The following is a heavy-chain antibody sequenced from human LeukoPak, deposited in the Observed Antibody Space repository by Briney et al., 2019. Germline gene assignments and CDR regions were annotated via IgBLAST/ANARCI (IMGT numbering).Heavy chain of an antibody. V-gene: IGHV4-39*01. D-gene: IGHD3-10*01. CDR3: ARSGSYWFDY. J-gene: IGHJ4*02. CDR1: GGSISSSSYY. Sequence: SETLSLTCTVSGGSISSSSYYWGWIRQPPGTGLEWIGSIYYSGSTYYNPSLKSRVTISVDTSKNQFSLKLSSVTAADTAVYYCARSGSYWFDYWGQGTLVTVSS. CDR2: IYYSGST.